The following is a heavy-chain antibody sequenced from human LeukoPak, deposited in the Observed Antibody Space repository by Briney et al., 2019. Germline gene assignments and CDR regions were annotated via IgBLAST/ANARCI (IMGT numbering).Heavy chain of an antibody. CDR3: ARSPGSGSYYYYFDY. Sequence: GGSLRLSCAASGFTFSTYNMNWVRQPPGKGLEWVSSMCSSSSYIYSADSVKGRFTISRDNAKNSLYLQMNSLRAEDTAVYYCARSPGSGSYYYYFDYWGQGTLVTVSS. CDR1: GFTFSTYN. J-gene: IGHJ4*02. V-gene: IGHV3-21*01. CDR2: MCSSSSYI. D-gene: IGHD3-10*01.